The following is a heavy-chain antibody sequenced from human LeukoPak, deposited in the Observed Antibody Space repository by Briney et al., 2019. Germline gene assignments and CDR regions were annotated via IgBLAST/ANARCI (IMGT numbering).Heavy chain of an antibody. Sequence: SQTLSLTCTVSGGSISSGSYYWSWIRQPAGKGLEWIGSMFRTGTTYYNPSLQSRVTISIDTSKNQFSLRMSSVTAADTAVYYCARDRRAVAGPAFDYWGQGTLVTVSS. V-gene: IGHV4-61*02. CDR2: MFRTGTT. CDR3: ARDRRAVAGPAFDY. D-gene: IGHD6-19*01. J-gene: IGHJ4*02. CDR1: GGSISSGSYY.